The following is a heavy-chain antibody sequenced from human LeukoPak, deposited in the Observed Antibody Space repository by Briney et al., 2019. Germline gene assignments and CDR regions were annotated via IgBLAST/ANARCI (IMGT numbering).Heavy chain of an antibody. CDR2: IYYSGST. V-gene: IGHV4-59*12. CDR1: GGSISTYY. D-gene: IGHD3-22*01. Sequence: SETLSLTCTVSGGSISTYYWSWIRQPPGKGLEWIGYIYYSGSTNHNPSLKSRVTISVDTSKSQLSLKLTSVLAADTAVYYCARGKDYYDTSGYPTFHYWGQGTLVTVSS. CDR3: ARGKDYYDTSGYPTFHY. J-gene: IGHJ4*02.